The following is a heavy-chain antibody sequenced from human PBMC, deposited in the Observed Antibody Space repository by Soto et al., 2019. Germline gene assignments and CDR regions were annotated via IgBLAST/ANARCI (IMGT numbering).Heavy chain of an antibody. CDR1: GFTFSSYG. CDR3: TTRALAYCGGDCEYFQH. D-gene: IGHD2-21*02. Sequence: GGSLRLSCAASGFTFSSYGMHWVRQAPGKGLEWVGRIKSKTDGGTTDYAAPVKGRFTISRDDSKNTLYLQMNSLKTEDTAVYYCTTRALAYCGGDCEYFQHWGQGTLVTVSS. J-gene: IGHJ1*01. V-gene: IGHV3-15*01. CDR2: IKSKTDGGTT.